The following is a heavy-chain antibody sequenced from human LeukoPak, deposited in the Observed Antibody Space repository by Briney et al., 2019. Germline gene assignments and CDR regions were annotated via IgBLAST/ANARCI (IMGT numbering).Heavy chain of an antibody. CDR2: IYYSGST. CDR3: ARAAGIAAAAPGY. D-gene: IGHD6-13*01. V-gene: IGHV4-59*01. CDR1: GGSISSYY. J-gene: IGHJ4*02. Sequence: PSETLSLTCTVSGGSISSYYWSWIRQPPGKGLEWIGYIYYSGSTNYNPSLKSRVTISVDTSKNQFSLKLSSVTAADTAVYYCARAAGIAAAAPGYWGQGTLVTVSS.